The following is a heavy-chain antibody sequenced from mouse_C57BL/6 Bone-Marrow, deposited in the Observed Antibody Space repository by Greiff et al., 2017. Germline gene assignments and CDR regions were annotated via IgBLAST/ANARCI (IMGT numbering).Heavy chain of an antibody. J-gene: IGHJ2*01. CDR2: IYPGSGGT. D-gene: IGHD2-3*01. V-gene: IGHV1-55*01. Sequence: QVQLQQPGAELVKPGASVKMSCKASGYTFTSYWITWVKQRPGQGLEWIGDIYPGSGGTNYNEKFKSKATLTVDTSSSTAYLQLSSLTSEDSEVYYCACYDGDGAGFDYWGQATTLTVSS. CDR3: ACYDGDGAGFDY. CDR1: GYTFTSYW.